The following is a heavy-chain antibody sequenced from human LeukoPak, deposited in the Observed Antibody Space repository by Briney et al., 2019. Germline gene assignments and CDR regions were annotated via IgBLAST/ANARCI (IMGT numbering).Heavy chain of an antibody. D-gene: IGHD6-19*01. CDR3: ARAQVTVPGGDY. V-gene: IGHV3-7*01. CDR2: IKQDGSAK. Sequence: GGSLRLSCAASGFTLTSYWMSWVRQAPGKGLEWVANIKQDGSAKYYADSVKGRFTISGDNAQNSVYLQMNNLRAEDTALYYCARAQVTVPGGDYWGQGTLVTVSS. J-gene: IGHJ4*02. CDR1: GFTLTSYW.